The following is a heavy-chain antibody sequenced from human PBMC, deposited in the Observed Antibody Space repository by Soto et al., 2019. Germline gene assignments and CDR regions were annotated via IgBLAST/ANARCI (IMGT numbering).Heavy chain of an antibody. D-gene: IGHD3-3*01. CDR2: ISGSGGST. J-gene: IGHJ5*02. Sequence: GGSLRLSCAASGFTFSSYAMSWVRQAPGKGLEWVSAISGSGGSTYYADSVKGRFTISRDNSKNTLYLQMNSLRAEDTAVYYCAKWGDYDFWSGYYVWFDPWGQGTLVTVSS. CDR1: GFTFSSYA. CDR3: AKWGDYDFWSGYYVWFDP. V-gene: IGHV3-23*01.